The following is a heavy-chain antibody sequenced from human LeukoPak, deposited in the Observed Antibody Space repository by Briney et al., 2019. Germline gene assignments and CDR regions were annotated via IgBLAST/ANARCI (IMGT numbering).Heavy chain of an antibody. Sequence: GGSLRLSCAASGFTLSSYWMIWVRQAPGKGLEWVANIKQDGSEISYVDSEKGRFTISRDNAKNSLYLQMNSLRAEDTAVYYCVRGNPFGGYWGQGTLVTVSS. CDR3: VRGNPFGGY. CDR2: IKQDGSEI. V-gene: IGHV3-7*03. D-gene: IGHD2-15*01. J-gene: IGHJ4*02. CDR1: GFTLSSYW.